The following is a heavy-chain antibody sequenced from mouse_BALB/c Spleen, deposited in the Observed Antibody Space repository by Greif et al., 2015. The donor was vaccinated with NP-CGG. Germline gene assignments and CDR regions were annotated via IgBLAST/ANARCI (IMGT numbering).Heavy chain of an antibody. V-gene: IGHV7-3*02. CDR1: GFTFTDYY. CDR2: IRNKANGYTT. Sequence: EVMLVESGGGLVQPGGSLRLSCATSGFTFTDYYMSWVRQPPGKALEWLGFIRNKANGYTTEYSASVKGRFTISRDNSQSILYLQMNTLRAEDGATYYCARVYGFLYAMDYWGQGTSVTVSS. D-gene: IGHD2-2*01. CDR3: ARVYGFLYAMDY. J-gene: IGHJ4*01.